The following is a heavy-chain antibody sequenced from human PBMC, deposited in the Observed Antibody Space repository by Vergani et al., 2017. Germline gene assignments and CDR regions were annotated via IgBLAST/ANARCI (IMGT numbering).Heavy chain of an antibody. J-gene: IGHJ5*02. Sequence: QVQLVESEGGVVQPGRSLTLSCVAFGFTFSSHGMHWVRQAPGKGLEWVAVTWYDGNNKQYADSVKGRFTISRDNSKSTMYLQMNSLIVEDTGVYYCARELRLLYNRFDPWGQGTLVTVSS. D-gene: IGHD1-14*01. V-gene: IGHV3-33*01. CDR3: ARELRLLYNRFDP. CDR1: GFTFSSHG. CDR2: TWYDGNNK.